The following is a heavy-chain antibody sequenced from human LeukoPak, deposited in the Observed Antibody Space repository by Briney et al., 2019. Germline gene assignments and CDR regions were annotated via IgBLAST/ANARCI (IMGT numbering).Heavy chain of an antibody. Sequence: PGGSLRLSCAASGFTLSSYSMNWVRQAPGKGLEWVSSISSSSIYIYYADSVKGRFTISRDNAKNSLYLQMNSLRAEDTAVYYCAREREYNYGHMLGYWGQGTLVTVSS. D-gene: IGHD5-18*01. CDR3: AREREYNYGHMLGY. CDR2: ISSSSIYI. J-gene: IGHJ4*02. CDR1: GFTLSSYS. V-gene: IGHV3-21*01.